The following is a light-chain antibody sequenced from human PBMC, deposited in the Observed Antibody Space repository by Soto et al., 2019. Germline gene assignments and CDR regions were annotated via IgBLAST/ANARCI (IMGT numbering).Light chain of an antibody. J-gene: IGKJ4*01. V-gene: IGKV1-9*01. CDR2: GAS. CDR3: QQFNAYPLT. Sequence: DIQLTQSPSFLSASVGDRVTISCRASQGISDYLAWYQQKPGKAPKLLIYGASTLQSGVPSRFSGSASGTEFTLTISSLHPEDFATYCCQQFNAYPLTFGGGTKLEIK. CDR1: QGISDY.